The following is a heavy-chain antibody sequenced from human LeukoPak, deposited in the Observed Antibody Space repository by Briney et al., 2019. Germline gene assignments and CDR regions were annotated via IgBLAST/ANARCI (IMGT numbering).Heavy chain of an antibody. V-gene: IGHV4-61*02. CDR1: GGSISSGSYY. J-gene: IGHJ4*02. Sequence: SETLSLTCTVSGGSISSGSYYWSWIRQPAGKGLEWIGRIYTSGSTNYNPSLKSRVTISVDTSKNQFSLKLRSVTAADTAVYYCASEGQWLGWGQGTLVTVSS. CDR2: IYTSGST. CDR3: ASEGQWLG. D-gene: IGHD6-19*01.